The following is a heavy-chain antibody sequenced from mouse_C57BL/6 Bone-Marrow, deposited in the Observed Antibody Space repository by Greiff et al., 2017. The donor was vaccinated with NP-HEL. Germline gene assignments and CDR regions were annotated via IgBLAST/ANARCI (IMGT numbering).Heavy chain of an antibody. CDR3: AREVTTLFDY. J-gene: IGHJ2*01. D-gene: IGHD2-2*01. CDR2: INPYNGGT. V-gene: IGHV1-19*01. Sequence: EVMLVESGPVLVKPGASVKMSCKASGYTFTDYYMNWVKQSHGKSLEWIGVINPYNGGTSYNQKFKGKATLTVDKSSSTAYMELNSLTSEDSAVYYCAREVTTLFDYWGQGTTLTVSS. CDR1: GYTFTDYY.